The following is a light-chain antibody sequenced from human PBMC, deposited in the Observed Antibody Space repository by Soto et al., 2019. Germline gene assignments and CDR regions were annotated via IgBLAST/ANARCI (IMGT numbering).Light chain of an antibody. V-gene: IGLV2-14*03. CDR3: SSYASGNTLYV. CDR1: SSDIGGYDF. J-gene: IGLJ1*01. CDR2: DVT. Sequence: QSALTQPASVSGSPGQSLTISCAGTSSDIGGYDFVSWYQQHPGKAPKLILYDVTNRPSGVSNRFSGSKSGNTASLTISGLQAEDEADYYCSSYASGNTLYVFGPGTKVTVL.